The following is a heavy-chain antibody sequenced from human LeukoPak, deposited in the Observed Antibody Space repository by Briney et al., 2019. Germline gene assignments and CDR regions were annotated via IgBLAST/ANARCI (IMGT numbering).Heavy chain of an antibody. Sequence: SETLSLTCTVSGGSISSYYWSWIRQPPGKGLEWIGYIYYSGSANYNPSLKSRVTISVDTSKNLFSLKLSSVTAADTAVYYCARLLNWHSSHDYWGQGTLVTVSS. CDR3: ARLLNWHSSHDY. V-gene: IGHV4-59*01. CDR2: IYYSGSA. CDR1: GGSISSYY. D-gene: IGHD6-13*01. J-gene: IGHJ4*02.